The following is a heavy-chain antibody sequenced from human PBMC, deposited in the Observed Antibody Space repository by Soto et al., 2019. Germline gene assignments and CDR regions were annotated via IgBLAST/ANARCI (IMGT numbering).Heavy chain of an antibody. V-gene: IGHV4-34*01. CDR1: GGSFSGYY. D-gene: IGHD4-17*01. CDR3: ARSGYGDWFDY. Sequence: SETLSLTCAVYGGSFSGYYWSWIRQPPGKGLEWIGEINHSGSTNYNPSLKSRVTISVDTSKNQFSLKLSSVTAADTAVYYCARSGYGDWFDYWGQGTLVTVSS. J-gene: IGHJ4*02. CDR2: INHSGST.